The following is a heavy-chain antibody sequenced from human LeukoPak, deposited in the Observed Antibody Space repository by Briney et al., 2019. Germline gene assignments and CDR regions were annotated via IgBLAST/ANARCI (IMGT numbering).Heavy chain of an antibody. CDR1: GGSISSYY. CDR3: ARHGDDFDY. V-gene: IGHV4-59*04. D-gene: IGHD4-17*01. CDR2: IYYSGST. J-gene: IGHJ4*02. Sequence: PSETLSLTCTVSGGSISSYYWSWIRQPPGKGLEWIGYIYYSGSTYYNPSLKSRVTISVDTSKNQFSLKLSSVTAADTAVYYCARHGDDFDYWGQGTLVTVSS.